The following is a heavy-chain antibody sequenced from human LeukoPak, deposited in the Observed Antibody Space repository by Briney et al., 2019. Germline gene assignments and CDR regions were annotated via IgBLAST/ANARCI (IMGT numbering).Heavy chain of an antibody. D-gene: IGHD2-15*01. CDR1: GGTFSSYA. Sequence: SVKVSCKASGGTFSSYAISWVRQAPGQGLEWMGGIIPIFGTANYAQKFQGRVTITADKSTSTAYMELSSLRSEDTAVYYCAREGYCSGGSCSDYWGPGTLVTVSS. V-gene: IGHV1-69*06. CDR2: IIPIFGTA. J-gene: IGHJ4*02. CDR3: AREGYCSGGSCSDY.